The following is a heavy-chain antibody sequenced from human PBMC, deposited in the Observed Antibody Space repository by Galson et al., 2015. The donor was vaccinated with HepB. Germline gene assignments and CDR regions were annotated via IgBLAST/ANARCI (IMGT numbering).Heavy chain of an antibody. J-gene: IGHJ3*02. V-gene: IGHV3-30-3*01. Sequence: SLRLSCAASGFTFSSYAMHWVRQAPGKGLEWVAVISYDGSNKYYADSVKGRFTISRDNSKNTLYLQMNSLRAEDTAVYYCARDPSPLVVVTAKDAFEIWGQGTMVTVSS. CDR1: GFTFSSYA. D-gene: IGHD2-21*02. CDR3: ARDPSPLVVVTAKDAFEI. CDR2: ISYDGSNK.